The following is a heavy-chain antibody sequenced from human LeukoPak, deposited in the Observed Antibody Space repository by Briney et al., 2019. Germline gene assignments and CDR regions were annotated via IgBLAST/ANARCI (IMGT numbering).Heavy chain of an antibody. CDR3: ASVSSGWSAEYFQH. J-gene: IGHJ1*01. V-gene: IGHV3-43*01. Sequence: PGGSLRLSCVASGFTFDDYSFHWVRQAPGKGLEWLSLISRDGRATYYADSVKGRFTISRDNAKNSLYLQMNSLRAEDTAVYYCASVSSGWSAEYFQHWGQGTLVTVSS. CDR1: GFTFDDYS. CDR2: ISRDGRAT. D-gene: IGHD6-19*01.